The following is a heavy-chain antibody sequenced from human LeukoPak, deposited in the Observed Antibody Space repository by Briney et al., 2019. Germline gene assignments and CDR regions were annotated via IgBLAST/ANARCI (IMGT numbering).Heavy chain of an antibody. V-gene: IGHV1-58*02. Sequence: ASVKVSCKASGFTFTSSAMQWVRQARGQRLEWIGWIVVGSGNTNYAQKFQERVTITRDMSTSTAYMELRSLRSDDTAVYYCARENGDYGGNCFDYWGQGTLVTVSS. J-gene: IGHJ4*02. D-gene: IGHD4-17*01. CDR1: GFTFTSSA. CDR3: ARENGDYGGNCFDY. CDR2: IVVGSGNT.